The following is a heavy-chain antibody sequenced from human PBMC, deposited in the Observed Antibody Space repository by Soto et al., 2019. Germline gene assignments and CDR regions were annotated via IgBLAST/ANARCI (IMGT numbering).Heavy chain of an antibody. J-gene: IGHJ6*01. Sequence: ASVKVSCKASGYTFSTSGMSWLRQAPGQGLEWMGWISTYNGDTNDAPKFQDRVTMTSDTSTSTVYMELRSLRSDDTAVYYCARAGAAPYYYYGMDVSRPGPRVTVSS. CDR3: ARAGAAPYYYYGMDV. CDR1: GYTFSTSG. CDR2: ISTYNGDT. D-gene: IGHD2-15*01. V-gene: IGHV1-18*01.